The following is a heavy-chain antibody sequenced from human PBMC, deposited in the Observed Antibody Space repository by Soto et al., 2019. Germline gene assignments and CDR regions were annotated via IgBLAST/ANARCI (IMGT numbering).Heavy chain of an antibody. D-gene: IGHD2-15*01. CDR1: GFTFSSYA. CDR3: AKDSFDCSGGSCFNGGFDY. Sequence: SLRLSCAASGFTFSSYAMSWVRQAPGKGLEWVSAISGSGGSTYYADSVKGRFTISRDNSKNTLYLQMNSLRAEDTAVYYCAKDSFDCSGGSCFNGGFDYWGQGTLVTVSS. J-gene: IGHJ4*02. CDR2: ISGSGGST. V-gene: IGHV3-23*01.